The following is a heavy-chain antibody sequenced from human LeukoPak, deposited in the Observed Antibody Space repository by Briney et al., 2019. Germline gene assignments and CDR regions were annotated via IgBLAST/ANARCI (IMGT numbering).Heavy chain of an antibody. CDR1: GVSIISSNYY. CDR3: ARRLGSSADGILKYYFDY. V-gene: IGHV4-39*01. Sequence: PSETLSLTCTVSGVSIISSNYYWGWFRQPPGKGLQWLASVFYTGTTRHNPSLKSRVTISVDTSKNEFSLSLSSVTAEDTAMYYCARRLGSSADGILKYYFDYWGQGTLVTVSS. J-gene: IGHJ4*02. D-gene: IGHD6-13*01. CDR2: VFYTGTT.